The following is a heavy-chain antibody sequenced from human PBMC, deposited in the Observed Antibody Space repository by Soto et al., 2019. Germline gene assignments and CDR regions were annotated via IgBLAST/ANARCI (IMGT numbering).Heavy chain of an antibody. V-gene: IGHV4-31*03. CDR1: GASISAGDSF. Sequence: SETLSLTCSVSGASISAGDSFWSWIRQAPGKGLEWIGYIYYTGTTYYNPSLSSRFSMSVDTSTNQFSLTLSSVTAADTAVYYCVRGGYCSSSNCYNWLDPWGQGLLVTVSS. CDR3: VRGGYCSSSNCYNWLDP. D-gene: IGHD2-2*01. J-gene: IGHJ5*02. CDR2: IYYTGTT.